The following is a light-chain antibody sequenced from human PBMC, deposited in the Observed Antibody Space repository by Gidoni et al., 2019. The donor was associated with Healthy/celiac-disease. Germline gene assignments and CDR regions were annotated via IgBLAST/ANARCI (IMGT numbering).Light chain of an antibody. CDR3: QQSYSTPCT. Sequence: TQSPSSLSASVGDRVTITCRASQSISSYLNWFQQKPGKAPKLLIYAASSLQSGVPSRFSGSGSGTDFTLTSSSLQPEDFATYYCQQSYSTPCTFGQGTKLEIK. V-gene: IGKV1-39*01. CDR1: QSISSY. CDR2: AAS. J-gene: IGKJ2*02.